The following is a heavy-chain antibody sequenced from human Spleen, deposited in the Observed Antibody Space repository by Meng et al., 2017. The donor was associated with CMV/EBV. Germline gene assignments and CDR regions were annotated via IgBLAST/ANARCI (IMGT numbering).Heavy chain of an antibody. J-gene: IGHJ6*02. D-gene: IGHD2-15*01. Sequence: GESLKISCAASGFAFDNYDMSWVRQAPGKGLEWVSLISASAGTTYYADSVKGRFTISRDNSKNMLYLQIHSLRADDTATYYCARRDYPSSEGWSLYSALDVWGQGTTVTVSS. CDR1: GFAFDNYD. CDR3: ARRDYPSSEGWSLYSALDV. CDR2: ISASAGTT. V-gene: IGHV3-23*03.